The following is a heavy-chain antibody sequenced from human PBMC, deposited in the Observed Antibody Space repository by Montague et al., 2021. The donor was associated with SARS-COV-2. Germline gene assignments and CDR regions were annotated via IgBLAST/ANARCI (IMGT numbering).Heavy chain of an antibody. CDR2: ISSRGSAV. CDR1: GFTFSSYE. D-gene: IGHD4-23*01. Sequence: SRRLSCAAYGFTFSSYEMNLIRQAPGKGLEWVSCISSRGSAVFSYAESVKGRFTISRDNARNSLFLQMNSLTVDDTAVYYCARDLDYGGNSLFDYWGQGTLVTVSS. J-gene: IGHJ4*02. CDR3: ARDLDYGGNSLFDY. V-gene: IGHV3-48*03.